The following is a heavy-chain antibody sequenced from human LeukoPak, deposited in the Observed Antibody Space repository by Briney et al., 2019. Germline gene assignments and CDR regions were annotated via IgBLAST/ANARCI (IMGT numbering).Heavy chain of an antibody. CDR3: ARVFGTGKGLFGYMDV. J-gene: IGHJ6*03. V-gene: IGHV4-39*07. D-gene: IGHD3/OR15-3a*01. CDR2: TYYSGST. CDR1: GGPISSSSYY. Sequence: SETLSLTCTVSGGPISSSSYYWGWIRQPPGKGLEWIGSTYYSGSTYYNPSLKSRVTISVDTSKNQFSLKLSSVTAADTAVYYCARVFGTGKGLFGYMDVWGKGTTVTVSS.